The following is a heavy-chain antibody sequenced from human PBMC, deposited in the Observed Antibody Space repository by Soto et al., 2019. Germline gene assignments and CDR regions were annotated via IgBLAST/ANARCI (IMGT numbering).Heavy chain of an antibody. D-gene: IGHD4-17*01. CDR3: ARGGPDYGDYVSYGMDV. CDR2: IYYSGST. J-gene: IGHJ6*02. Sequence: QVQLQESGPGLVKPSQTLSLTCTVSGGSISSGDYYWSWIRQPPGKGLEWIGYIYYSGSTYYNPSLKSRVTTPVDTSKNQFSLKLSSVTAADTAVYYCARGGPDYGDYVSYGMDVWGQGTTVTVSS. V-gene: IGHV4-30-4*01. CDR1: GGSISSGDYY.